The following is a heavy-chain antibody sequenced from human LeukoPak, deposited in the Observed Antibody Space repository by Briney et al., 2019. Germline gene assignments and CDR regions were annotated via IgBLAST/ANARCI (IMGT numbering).Heavy chain of an antibody. CDR2: IYYSGST. Sequence: SETLSLTCTVSGASISTYYWSWIRQSPGKGLEWIGYIYYSGSTNYNPSLKSRVTISVDTSKNQFSLKLSSVTAADTAVYYCARHLTGDIVVVPAALGYWGQGTLVTVSS. CDR3: ARHLTGDIVVVPAALGY. D-gene: IGHD2-2*01. J-gene: IGHJ4*02. V-gene: IGHV4-59*08. CDR1: GASISTYY.